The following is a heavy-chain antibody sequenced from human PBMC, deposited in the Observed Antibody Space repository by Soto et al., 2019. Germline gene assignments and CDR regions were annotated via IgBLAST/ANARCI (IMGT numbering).Heavy chain of an antibody. CDR2: IWHDGSKD. V-gene: IGHV3-33*01. D-gene: IGHD6-13*01. Sequence: GKVLEWVAAIWHDGSKDYYVESVKGRFTVSRDNSKSTVYLQMNRLRAEDTAFYFCSRSRHTTWHYG. J-gene: IGHJ6*01. CDR3: SRSRHTTWHYG.